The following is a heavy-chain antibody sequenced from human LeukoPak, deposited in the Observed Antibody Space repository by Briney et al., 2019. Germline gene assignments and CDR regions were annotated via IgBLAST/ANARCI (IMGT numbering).Heavy chain of an antibody. CDR1: GFIFRSYW. D-gene: IGHD7-27*01. Sequence: PTGGSLRLSCAASGFIFRSYWMNWVRQAPGKGLEWVANIKEDGSEKYYVGSVKGRFTISRDNAKTSLYLQMNSLRGEDTAVYYCVRNWGYFDYWGQGTLVTVSS. CDR3: VRNWGYFDY. J-gene: IGHJ4*02. V-gene: IGHV3-7*05. CDR2: IKEDGSEK.